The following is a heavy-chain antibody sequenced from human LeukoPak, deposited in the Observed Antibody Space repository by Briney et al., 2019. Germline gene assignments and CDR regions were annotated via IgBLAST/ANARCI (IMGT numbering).Heavy chain of an antibody. CDR2: INTNTGNP. CDR1: GYTFTSYA. Sequence: ASVKVSCKASGYTFTSYAMNWVRQAPGQGLEWMGWINTNTGNPTYAQGFTGRFVFSLDTSVSTAYLQISSLKAEDTAVYYCARDRQQLGAVTTGWFDPWGQGTLVTVSS. CDR3: ARDRQQLGAVTTGWFDP. V-gene: IGHV7-4-1*02. D-gene: IGHD6-13*01. J-gene: IGHJ5*02.